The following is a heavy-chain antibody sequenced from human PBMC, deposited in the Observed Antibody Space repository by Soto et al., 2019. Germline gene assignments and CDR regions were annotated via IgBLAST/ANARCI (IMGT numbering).Heavy chain of an antibody. CDR1: GFTLMDSY. CDR2: IRSSGTTI. CDR3: ATDIAVTHNYYYCGMDV. D-gene: IGHD6-19*01. J-gene: IGHJ6*02. V-gene: IGHV3-11*01. Sequence: QVQLLESGGGLVKPGGSLRLSCAASGFTLMDSYMSWIRQAPGKGLEWISYIRSSGTTIYYADSVKGRFTISRDRAKNSLYLQMNDLRAEDTAVYFCATDIAVTHNYYYCGMDVWGQGTTVTVSS.